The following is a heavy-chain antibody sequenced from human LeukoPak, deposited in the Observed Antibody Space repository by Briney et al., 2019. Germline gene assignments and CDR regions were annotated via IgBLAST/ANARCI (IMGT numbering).Heavy chain of an antibody. J-gene: IGHJ6*04. Sequence: PGTSLRLSCAASGFTLSSYEMNWVRQAPGKGLEWVSYISSSGSTIYYADSVKGRFTISRDNAKNSLYLQMNSLRAEDTAVYYCAELGITMIGGVWGKGTTVTIPS. CDR2: ISSSGSTI. CDR3: AELGITMIGGV. D-gene: IGHD3-10*02. V-gene: IGHV3-48*03. CDR1: GFTLSSYE.